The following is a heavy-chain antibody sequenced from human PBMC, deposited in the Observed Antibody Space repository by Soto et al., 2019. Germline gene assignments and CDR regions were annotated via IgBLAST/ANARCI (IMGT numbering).Heavy chain of an antibody. D-gene: IGHD6-25*01. J-gene: IGHJ5*02. CDR2: IYYSGST. CDR3: ARDRAAGWFDP. CDR1: GGSISGYY. V-gene: IGHV4-59*01. Sequence: QVQLQESGPGLVKPSETLSLTCTVSGGSISGYYWSWIRQPPGKGLEWIGYIYYSGSTNYNPSLKSRVTISVDTSKNQFSLKLSSVTAADTAVYYCARDRAAGWFDPWGQGTLVTVSS.